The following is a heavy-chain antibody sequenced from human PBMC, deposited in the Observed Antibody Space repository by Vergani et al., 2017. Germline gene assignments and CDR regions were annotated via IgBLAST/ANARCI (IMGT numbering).Heavy chain of an antibody. J-gene: IGHJ4*02. CDR1: GFTFRSYA. CDR2: ISGSGGST. V-gene: IGHV3-23*04. CDR3: AKDRVLWFGELLADFDY. Sequence: EVQLVESGGGLVQPGGSLRLSCAASGFTFRSYAMRWVRQAPGKGLEWVSAISGSGGSTYYADSVKGRFTISRDNSKNTLYLQMNSLRAEDTAVYYCAKDRVLWFGELLADFDYWGQGTLVTVSS. D-gene: IGHD3-10*01.